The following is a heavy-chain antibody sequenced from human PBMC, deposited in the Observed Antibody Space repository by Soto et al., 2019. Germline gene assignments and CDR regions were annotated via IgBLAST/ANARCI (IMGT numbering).Heavy chain of an antibody. CDR3: ARDSYYDFWSGYGHYYYYYMDV. D-gene: IGHD3-3*01. CDR2: IWYDGSNK. V-gene: IGHV3-33*01. Sequence: QVQLVESGGGVVQPGRSLRLSCAASGFTFSSYGMHWVRQAPGKGLEWVAVIWYDGSNKYYADSVKGRFTISRDNSKNTLYLQMNSLRAEDTAVYYCARDSYYDFWSGYGHYYYYYMDVSGKGTTVTVSS. J-gene: IGHJ6*03. CDR1: GFTFSSYG.